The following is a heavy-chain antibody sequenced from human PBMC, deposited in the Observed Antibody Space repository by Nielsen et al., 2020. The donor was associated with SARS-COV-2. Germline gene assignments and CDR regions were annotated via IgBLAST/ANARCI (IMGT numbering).Heavy chain of an antibody. CDR3: ARRGLDCSSTSCYYMDV. D-gene: IGHD2-2*01. J-gene: IGHJ6*03. CDR2: ISYDGSNK. Sequence: GGSLRLSCAASGFTFSSYGMHWVRQAPGKGLEWVAVISYDGSNKYYADSVKGRFTISRDNSKNTLYLQMNSLRAEDTAVYYCARRGLDCSSTSCYYMDVWGKGTTVTVSS. CDR1: GFTFSSYG. V-gene: IGHV3-30*03.